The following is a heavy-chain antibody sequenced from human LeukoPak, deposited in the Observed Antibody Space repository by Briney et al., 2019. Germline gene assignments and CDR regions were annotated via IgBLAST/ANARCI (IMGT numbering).Heavy chain of an antibody. Sequence: GSLRLSCAASGFTFSSYGMHWVRQAPGKGLEWVAFIRYDGSNKYYADSVKGRFTISRDNSKNTLYLQMNSLRAEDTAVYYCAKAVVVAATVNYYYYYYMDVWGKGTTVTISS. CDR3: AKAVVVAATVNYYYYYYMDV. V-gene: IGHV3-30*02. CDR2: IRYDGSNK. D-gene: IGHD2-15*01. CDR1: GFTFSSYG. J-gene: IGHJ6*03.